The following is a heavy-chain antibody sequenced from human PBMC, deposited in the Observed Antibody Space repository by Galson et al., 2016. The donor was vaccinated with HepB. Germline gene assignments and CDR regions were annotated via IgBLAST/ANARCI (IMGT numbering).Heavy chain of an antibody. J-gene: IGHJ4*02. D-gene: IGHD3-22*01. CDR3: AKDRYDSSGARYDY. V-gene: IGHV3-23*01. Sequence: SLRLSCAASGFTFSNYSMRWVRQAPGKGLEWVSGISKSGSTTSYADSVKGRFTISRDNSRNMLFLQMTSMRAEDTAVYYCAKDRYDSSGARYDYWGQGTLVTVSS. CDR1: GFTFSNYS. CDR2: ISKSGSTT.